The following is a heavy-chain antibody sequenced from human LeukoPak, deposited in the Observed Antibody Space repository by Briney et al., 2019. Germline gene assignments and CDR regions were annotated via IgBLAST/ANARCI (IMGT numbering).Heavy chain of an antibody. Sequence: PGGSLRLSCAASGFTFSSYGMSWVRQAPGKGLEWVSAITGSGDNTYYSESVKGRLNISRENAKRTLYGRRNSLRAEDTAIYYCAKSYSGSYYNAFHIWGQGTVVTVSS. D-gene: IGHD1-26*01. V-gene: IGHV3-23*01. CDR3: AKSYSGSYYNAFHI. J-gene: IGHJ3*02. CDR1: GFTFSSYG. CDR2: ITGSGDNT.